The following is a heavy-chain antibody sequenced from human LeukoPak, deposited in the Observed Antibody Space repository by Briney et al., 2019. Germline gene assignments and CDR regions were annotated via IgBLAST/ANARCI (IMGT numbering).Heavy chain of an antibody. Sequence: PSETLSLTCTVSGGSITSYYWAWLRQPPGKGLEWIGYIYYSGYSNYNPSLKSRVSMSVDTSKNQFSLKLSSVTAADTAVYYCARWQAENTIFGVVTPGAFDIWGQGTMVTVSS. D-gene: IGHD3-3*01. CDR1: GGSITSYY. CDR3: ARWQAENTIFGVVTPGAFDI. V-gene: IGHV4-59*08. J-gene: IGHJ3*02. CDR2: IYYSGYS.